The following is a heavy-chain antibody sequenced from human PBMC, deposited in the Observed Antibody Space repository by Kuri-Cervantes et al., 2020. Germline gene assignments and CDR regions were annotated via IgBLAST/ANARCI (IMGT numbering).Heavy chain of an antibody. CDR2: IYPSDSDT. J-gene: IGHJ5*02. V-gene: IGHV5-51*01. Sequence: GESLKISCKVSGYSFTSYWIGWVRQMPGKGLEWMGTIYPSDSDTRYSPSFQGQVTISADKSISTAYLQWSSLKASDTAMYYCARSSGWSKYNWFDPWGQGTLVTVSS. D-gene: IGHD6-19*01. CDR3: ARSSGWSKYNWFDP. CDR1: GYSFTSYW.